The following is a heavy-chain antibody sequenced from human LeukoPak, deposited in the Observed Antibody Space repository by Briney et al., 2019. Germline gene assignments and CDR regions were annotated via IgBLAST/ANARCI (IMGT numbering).Heavy chain of an antibody. J-gene: IGHJ4*02. CDR3: AKDRTQYSSSFRN. V-gene: IGHV3-48*01. CDR1: GFTFSNYR. CDR2: ISHNSSII. D-gene: IGHD6-6*01. Sequence: GGSLRLSCTASGFTFSNYRMSWVRLAPGKGPEWVSYISHNSSIICYVDSVKGRFTISRDNSKNTLYLQMNSLRAEDTAVYYCAKDRTQYSSSFRNWGQGTLVTVSS.